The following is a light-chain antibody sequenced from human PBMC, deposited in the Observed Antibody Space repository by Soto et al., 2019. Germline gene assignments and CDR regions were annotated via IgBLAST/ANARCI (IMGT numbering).Light chain of an antibody. CDR2: GAS. CDR3: QQYGSSPET. CDR1: QSVSSSY. Sequence: TQSPATLSVSPGERATLSCRASQSVSSSYLAWYQQKPGQAPRLLIYGASSRATGIPDRFSGSGSGTDFTLTISRLEPEDFAVYYCQQYGSSPETFGQGTKVDI. V-gene: IGKV3-20*01. J-gene: IGKJ1*01.